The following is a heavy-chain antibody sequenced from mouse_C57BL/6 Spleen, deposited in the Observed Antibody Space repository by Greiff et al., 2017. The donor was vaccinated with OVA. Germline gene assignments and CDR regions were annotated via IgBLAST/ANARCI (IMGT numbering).Heavy chain of an antibody. CDR3: ERWVSGGIWGGFAY. CDR1: GYAFTNYL. D-gene: IGHD1-1*02. V-gene: IGHV1-54*01. Sequence: QVQLKESGAELVRPGTSVKVSCKASGYAFTNYLIEWVKQRPGQGLEWIGVINPGSGGTNYNEKFKGKATLTADTSSSTAYMQLSSLTSVTSEVSLVERWVSGGIWGGFAYWGQGTLVTVSA. J-gene: IGHJ3*01. CDR2: INPGSGGT.